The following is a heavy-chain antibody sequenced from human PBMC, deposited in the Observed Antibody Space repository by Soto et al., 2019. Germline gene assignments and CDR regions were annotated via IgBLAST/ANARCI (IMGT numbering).Heavy chain of an antibody. J-gene: IGHJ6*02. CDR1: GYSFTSYW. CDR2: IYPGDSDT. V-gene: IGHV5-51*01. Sequence: GESLKISCKGSGYSFTSYWIGWVRQMPGKGLEWMGIIYPGDSDTRYSPSFQGQVTISADKSISTAYLQWSSLKASDTAMYYCARLPYVEIATIGPAGDYYGMDVWGQGTTVTVSS. D-gene: IGHD1-26*01. CDR3: ARLPYVEIATIGPAGDYYGMDV.